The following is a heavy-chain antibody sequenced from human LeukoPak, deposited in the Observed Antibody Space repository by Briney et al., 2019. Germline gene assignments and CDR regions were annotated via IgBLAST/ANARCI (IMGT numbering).Heavy chain of an antibody. Sequence: GGSLRLSCAASGFTISSNYLSWVRQAPGKGLVWVSALHSGGHTFYADSVRGRFTISRDISKNTLYLQMNDLGAEDTALYYCVRGLSGVSSWYFDLWGRGTLVSVSS. CDR2: LHSGGHT. CDR1: GFTISSNY. D-gene: IGHD7-27*01. V-gene: IGHV3-53*01. CDR3: VRGLSGVSSWYFDL. J-gene: IGHJ2*01.